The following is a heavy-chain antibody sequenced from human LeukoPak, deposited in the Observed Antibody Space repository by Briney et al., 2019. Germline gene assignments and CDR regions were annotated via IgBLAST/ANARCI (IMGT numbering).Heavy chain of an antibody. CDR1: GGSISSHY. J-gene: IGHJ5*02. V-gene: IGHV4-59*11. Sequence: TSETLSLTCTVSGGSISSHYWSWIRQPPGKGLEWIGYIYYSGSTNYNPSLKSRVTISVDTSKNQFSLKLSSVTAADTAVYYCARRYGYSYGLNWLDPWGQGTLVTVSS. CDR3: ARRYGYSYGLNWLDP. D-gene: IGHD5-18*01. CDR2: IYYSGST.